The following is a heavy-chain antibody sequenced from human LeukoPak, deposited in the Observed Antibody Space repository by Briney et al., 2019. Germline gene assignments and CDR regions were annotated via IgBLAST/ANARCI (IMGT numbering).Heavy chain of an antibody. CDR3: ARDLSGSYYSVHAFDI. Sequence: GGSLRLSCAASGFTVSSNYMSWVRQAPGKGLEWVSVIYSGGSTYYADSVKGRFTISRDNSKNTLYLQMNSLRAEDTAVYYCARDLSGSYYSVHAFDIWGQGTMVTVSS. V-gene: IGHV3-53*01. D-gene: IGHD1-26*01. CDR2: IYSGGST. J-gene: IGHJ3*02. CDR1: GFTVSSNY.